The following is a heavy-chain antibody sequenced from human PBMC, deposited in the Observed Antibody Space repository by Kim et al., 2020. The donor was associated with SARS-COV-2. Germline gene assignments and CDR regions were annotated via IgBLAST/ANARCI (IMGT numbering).Heavy chain of an antibody. J-gene: IGHJ3*02. Sequence: GGSLRLSCAASGFTFGDYDMHWVRQAPGKGLEWVSGISWSSGTICYADSLKGRFTISRDNAKNSLYLQMNSLRAEDTALYYCAKRDSNIWYELGAIDIWGQGTTVTVSS. CDR3: AKRDSNIWYELGAIDI. V-gene: IGHV3-9*01. CDR2: ISWSSGTI. CDR1: GFTFGDYD. D-gene: IGHD6-13*01.